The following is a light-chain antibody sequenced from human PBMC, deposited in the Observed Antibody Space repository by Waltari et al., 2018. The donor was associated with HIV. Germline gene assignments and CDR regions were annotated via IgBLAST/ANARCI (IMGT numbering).Light chain of an antibody. J-gene: IGKJ2*01. Sequence: IAMTQSPPTLSVSPGQRVTLSCRASQSISAKVAWYQQRPGQAPRLLIYEAATRPTGIPARFSGSGSGTEFTLTISSLQSEDFATYFCQQYDDGPRGITFGQGTMLEIK. V-gene: IGKV3-15*01. CDR2: EAA. CDR1: QSISAK. CDR3: QQYDDGPRGIT.